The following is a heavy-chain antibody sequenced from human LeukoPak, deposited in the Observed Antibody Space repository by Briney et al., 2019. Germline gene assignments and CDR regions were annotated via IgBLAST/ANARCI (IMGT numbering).Heavy chain of an antibody. D-gene: IGHD6-25*01. Sequence: GGSLRLSCVASGFTFSTCPLAWVRQAPGRGLEWVSRISTDGSSTSYADSVKGRFTISRDNAKNTLYLQMNSLRAEDTAVYYCARKPAPADWGQGTLVTVSS. J-gene: IGHJ4*02. CDR1: GFTFSTCP. CDR3: ARKPAPAD. V-gene: IGHV3-74*01. CDR2: ISTDGSST.